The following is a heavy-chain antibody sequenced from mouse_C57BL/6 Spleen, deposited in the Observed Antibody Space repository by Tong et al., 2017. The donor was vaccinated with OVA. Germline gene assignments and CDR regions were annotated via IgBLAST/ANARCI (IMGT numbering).Heavy chain of an antibody. Sequence: EVQLVESGGGLVKPGGSLKLSCAASGFTFSDYYMYWVRQTPEKRLEWVATISDGGSYTYYPDSVKGRFTISRDNAKNNLYMQMSSLKSENTAMYYCARDDSSGYYAMDYWVKEPQSPSPQ. CDR1: GFTFSDYY. J-gene: IGHJ4*01. D-gene: IGHD3-2*01. CDR3: ARDDSSGYYAMDY. CDR2: ISDGGSYT. V-gene: IGHV5-4*02.